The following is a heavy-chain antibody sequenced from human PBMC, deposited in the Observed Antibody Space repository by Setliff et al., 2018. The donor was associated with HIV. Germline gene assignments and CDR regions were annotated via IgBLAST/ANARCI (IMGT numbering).Heavy chain of an antibody. D-gene: IGHD1-26*01. J-gene: IGHJ4*02. Sequence: SLRLSCAASGFTFSSYEMNWVRQAPGKGLEWVSYISSSGSTIYYADSVKGRFTVSRDNAKNSLYLQMNSLRAEDTAVYYCAKDRSGSYSFARDWGQGTLVTVSS. CDR1: GFTFSSYE. V-gene: IGHV3-48*03. CDR2: ISSSGSTI. CDR3: AKDRSGSYSFARD.